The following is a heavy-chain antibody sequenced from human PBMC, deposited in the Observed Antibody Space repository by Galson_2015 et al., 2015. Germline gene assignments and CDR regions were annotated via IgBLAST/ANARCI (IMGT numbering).Heavy chain of an antibody. V-gene: IGHV3-74*01. D-gene: IGHD2-21*01. J-gene: IGHJ5*01. CDR1: GFNFSNNW. CDR2: INSDGSST. Sequence: SLRLSCAASGFNFSNNWIHWVRQAPGKGLVWVSRINSDGSSTSYADSVKGRFTVSRDNAKNTLYLQMNSLRVEDTAVYYCARDGGYYWFDSWSQGTLVTVSS. CDR3: ARDGGYYWFDS.